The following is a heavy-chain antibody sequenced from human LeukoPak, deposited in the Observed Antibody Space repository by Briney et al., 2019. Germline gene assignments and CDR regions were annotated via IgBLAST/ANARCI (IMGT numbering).Heavy chain of an antibody. V-gene: IGHV4-59*01. J-gene: IGHJ5*02. CDR2: IYYSGST. D-gene: IGHD1-26*01. Sequence: SETLSLTRTVSGGSISSYYWSWIRQPPGKGLEWIGYIYYSGSTNYNPSLKSRVTISVDTSKNQFSLKLSSVTAADTAVYYCARDGAIVGAHGDWFDPWGQGTLVTVSS. CDR1: GGSISSYY. CDR3: ARDGAIVGAHGDWFDP.